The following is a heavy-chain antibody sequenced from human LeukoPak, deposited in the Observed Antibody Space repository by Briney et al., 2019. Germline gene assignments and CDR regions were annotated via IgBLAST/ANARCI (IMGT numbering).Heavy chain of an antibody. Sequence: GGSLRLSCAASGFTFSSYWMSWVRQAPGKGLEWVANIKQDGSEKYYVDSVKGRFTISRDNAKNSLYLQMNSLRADDTAVYYCARGARWFGELLGGGYYFDYWGQGTLVTVSS. CDR1: GFTFSSYW. CDR3: ARGARWFGELLGGGYYFDY. J-gene: IGHJ4*02. V-gene: IGHV3-7*03. CDR2: IKQDGSEK. D-gene: IGHD3-10*01.